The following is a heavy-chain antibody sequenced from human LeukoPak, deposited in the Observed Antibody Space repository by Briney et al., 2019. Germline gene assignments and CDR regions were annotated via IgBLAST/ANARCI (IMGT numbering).Heavy chain of an antibody. J-gene: IGHJ4*02. D-gene: IGHD4-17*01. CDR2: ISSSGSTI. CDR1: GFTFSDYY. V-gene: IGHV3-11*04. CDR3: ARDRGVDDYGAVDDY. Sequence: GGSLRLSCEASGFTFSDYYMSWIRQAPGKGLEWVSYISSSGSTIYYADSVKGRFTISRDNAKNSLYLQMNSLRAEDTAVYYCARDRGVDDYGAVDDYWGQGTLVTVSS.